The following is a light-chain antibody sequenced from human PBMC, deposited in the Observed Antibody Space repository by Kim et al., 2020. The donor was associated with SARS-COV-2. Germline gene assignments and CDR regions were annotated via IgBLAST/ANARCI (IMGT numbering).Light chain of an antibody. Sequence: DFVMTQSPDSLAVSLGERATINCKSSQSLLYSSINKNLLAWYQQKPGQPPKLLIYWASTRDSGVPDRFSGSGSGTDFTLTISSLQAEDVAVYYCQQYYSTPLTFGGGTRWISN. J-gene: IGKJ4*01. CDR2: WAS. V-gene: IGKV4-1*01. CDR3: QQYYSTPLT. CDR1: QSLLYSSINKNL.